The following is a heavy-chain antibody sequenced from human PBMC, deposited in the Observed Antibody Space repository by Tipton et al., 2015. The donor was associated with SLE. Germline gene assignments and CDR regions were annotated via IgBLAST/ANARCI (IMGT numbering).Heavy chain of an antibody. V-gene: IGHV4-34*01. D-gene: IGHD6-19*01. J-gene: IGHJ3*02. CDR3: ARAPYRNAWYGAFDI. CDR2: INHSGST. Sequence: TLSLTCAVYGGSFSGYYWSWIRQPPGKGLEWIGEINHSGSTNYNPSLKSRVTISVDTSKNQFSLKLSSVTAADTGVIYCARAPYRNAWYGAFDIWGQGTAATVSS. CDR1: GGSFSGYY.